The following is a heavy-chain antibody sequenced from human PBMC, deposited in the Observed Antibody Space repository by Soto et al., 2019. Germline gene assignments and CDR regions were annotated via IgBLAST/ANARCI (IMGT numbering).Heavy chain of an antibody. V-gene: IGHV3-30*18. J-gene: IGHJ4*02. CDR2: ISYDGSNK. Sequence: PGGSLRLSCAASGFTFSSYGMHWVRQAPGKGLEWVAVISYDGSNKYYADSVKGRFTISRDNSKNTLYLQMNSLRAEDTAVYYCAKDLSYYDSSGYYYDVSDYWGQGT. D-gene: IGHD3-22*01. CDR1: GFTFSSYG. CDR3: AKDLSYYDSSGYYYDVSDY.